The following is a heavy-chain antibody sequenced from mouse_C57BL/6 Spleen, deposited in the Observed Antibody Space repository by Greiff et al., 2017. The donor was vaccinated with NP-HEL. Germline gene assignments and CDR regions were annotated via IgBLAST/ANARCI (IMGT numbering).Heavy chain of an antibody. D-gene: IGHD1-1*01. CDR2: INPSNGGT. CDR3: ARVGATVVG. J-gene: IGHJ3*01. Sequence: QVQLQQPGTELVKPGASVKLSCKASGYTFTGYWIHWVKQRPGQGLEWLGHINPSNGGTNYNEKFKSKATLTVDKSSSTAYMQLSILTSEDSAVYYCARVGATVVGWGQGTLVTVSA. V-gene: IGHV1-53*01. CDR1: GYTFTGYW.